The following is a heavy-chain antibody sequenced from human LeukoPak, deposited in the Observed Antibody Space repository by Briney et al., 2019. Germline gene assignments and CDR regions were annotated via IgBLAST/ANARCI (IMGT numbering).Heavy chain of an antibody. CDR2: INHSGST. V-gene: IGHV4-34*01. J-gene: IGHJ4*02. Sequence: SETLSLTCAVYGGSFSGYYGSWIRQPPGKGLEWIGEINHSGSTNYNPSLKSRVTISVDTSKNQFSLKLSSVTAADTAVYYCARGGRLPFDYWGQGTLVTVSS. CDR1: GGSFSGYY. D-gene: IGHD4-11*01. CDR3: ARGGRLPFDY.